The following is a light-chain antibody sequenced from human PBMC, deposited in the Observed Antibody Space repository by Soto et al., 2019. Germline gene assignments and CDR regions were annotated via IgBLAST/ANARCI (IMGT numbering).Light chain of an antibody. V-gene: IGKV3-20*01. Sequence: EIVLTQSPGTMSLSPAEISALSCRASQSVNSNYFAWYQQKPGQAPRLLIYGASTRATGIPDRFSGSASGTDFTLAISRLEPEDFAVYYCQQYGSPTWTFGQGTKVDIK. J-gene: IGKJ1*01. CDR1: QSVNSNY. CDR2: GAS. CDR3: QQYGSPTWT.